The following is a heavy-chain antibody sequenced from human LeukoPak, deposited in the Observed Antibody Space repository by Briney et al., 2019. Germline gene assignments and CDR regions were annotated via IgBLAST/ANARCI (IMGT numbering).Heavy chain of an antibody. V-gene: IGHV3-48*04. CDR1: GFTFSSYT. CDR3: AKDNYDSSGYYFG. J-gene: IGHJ4*02. D-gene: IGHD3-22*01. CDR2: ISSSGSTT. Sequence: GGSLRLSCVASGFTFSSYTMNWVRQAPGKGLEWVSYISSSGSTTHYADSMKGRFTISRDNAKKSLYLQMNSLRAEDTAVYYCAKDNYDSSGYYFGWGQGTLVSV.